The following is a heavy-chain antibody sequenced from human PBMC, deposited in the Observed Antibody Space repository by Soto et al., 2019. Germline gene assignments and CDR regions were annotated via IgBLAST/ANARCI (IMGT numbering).Heavy chain of an antibody. CDR2: IKTNTEGGTT. D-gene: IGHD2-15*01. J-gene: IGHJ6*02. CDR1: GLTISNAW. CDR3: TTGSVEGV. V-gene: IGHV3-15*07. Sequence: EVQLVESGGGFIYPGGSLRLSYAASGLTISNAWMNWVRQAPGKGLEWVGRIKTNTEGGTTDYAAAVKGRFTVSRDDSKNTLYLQMNSLKTEDTAVYYCTTGSVEGVCGQGTTVTVSS.